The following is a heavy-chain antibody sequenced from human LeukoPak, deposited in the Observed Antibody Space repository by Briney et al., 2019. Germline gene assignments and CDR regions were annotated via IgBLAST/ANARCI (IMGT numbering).Heavy chain of an antibody. CDR2: ISYDGSNK. Sequence: SGGSLRLSCAASGYTFNNYGMHWARQAPGKGLEWVAVISYDGSNKYYADSVKGRFTISRDNSKNTLYLQMNSLRAEDTAVYYCAFICSTPSCLLDYWGQGTLVTVSS. D-gene: IGHD2-2*01. CDR3: AFICSTPSCLLDY. V-gene: IGHV3-30*03. J-gene: IGHJ4*02. CDR1: GYTFNNYG.